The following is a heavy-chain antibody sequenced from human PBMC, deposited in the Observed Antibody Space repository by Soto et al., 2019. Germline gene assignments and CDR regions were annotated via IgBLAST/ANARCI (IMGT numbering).Heavy chain of an antibody. D-gene: IGHD3-3*01. CDR3: ARDRSLIFAVPPYGMDV. V-gene: IGHV3-48*03. Sequence: LRLSCVVSGFTFSSHEMNWVRQAPGKGPEWVSKISRNGGTTSYADSVKGRFTISRDNARDSLYLHMNSLRAEDTAVYYCARDRSLIFAVPPYGMDVWGQGTTVTVSS. CDR2: ISRNGGTT. CDR1: GFTFSSHE. J-gene: IGHJ6*02.